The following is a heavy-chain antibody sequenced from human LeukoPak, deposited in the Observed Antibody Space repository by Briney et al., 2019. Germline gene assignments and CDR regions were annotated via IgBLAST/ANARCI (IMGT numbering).Heavy chain of an antibody. D-gene: IGHD2-15*01. CDR2: INHSEST. J-gene: IGHJ6*02. CDR1: GGSFSVYY. CDR3: ARAPLSPDCSGGSCYYYYYGMDV. V-gene: IGHV4-34*01. Sequence: SETLSLTCAVYGGSFSVYYWRWIRQPPGKGLEWVGEINHSESTNYNPSLKSRVTISVDTSKNQFSLKLSSVTAADTAVYYCARAPLSPDCSGGSCYYYYYGMDVWGQGTTVTVSS.